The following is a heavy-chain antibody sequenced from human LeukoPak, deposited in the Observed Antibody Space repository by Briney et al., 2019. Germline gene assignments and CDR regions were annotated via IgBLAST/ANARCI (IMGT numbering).Heavy chain of an antibody. CDR1: GGSFRGYY. V-gene: IGHV4-34*01. D-gene: IGHD1-26*01. CDR3: ARAIDSGSYYYFDY. Sequence: PSETLSLTCAVYGGSFRGYYWSWIRQPPGKGLEWIGEINHSGSTNYNPSLKSRVTISVDTSKNQFSLKLSSVTAADTAVYYCARAIDSGSYYYFDYWGQGTLVTVSS. CDR2: INHSGST. J-gene: IGHJ4*02.